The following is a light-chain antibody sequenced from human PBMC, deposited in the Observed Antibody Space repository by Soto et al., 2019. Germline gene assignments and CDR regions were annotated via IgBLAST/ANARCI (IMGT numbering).Light chain of an antibody. CDR3: QKYGGSPRT. V-gene: IGKV3-20*01. J-gene: IGKJ1*01. Sequence: VLTQSPGTLSVSPGESGTLSCRASQSVSSGYLAWYQQKTGQAPRLLIYDESSRATGIPDRLSGSGSGTDLTLTISRLEPEDFAVYDCQKYGGSPRTFGQGTKVDIK. CDR1: QSVSSGY. CDR2: DES.